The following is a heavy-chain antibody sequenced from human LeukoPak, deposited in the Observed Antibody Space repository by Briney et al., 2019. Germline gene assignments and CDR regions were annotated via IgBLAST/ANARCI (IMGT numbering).Heavy chain of an antibody. Sequence: SETLSLTCAVYGGSFSGYYWSWIRQPPGKGLEWIGEINHSGSTNYNPSLKSRVTISVDTSKNQFSLKLSSVTAADTAVYYCARLVPQLYSYGGQSIDYWGQGTLVTVSS. V-gene: IGHV4-34*01. CDR3: ARLVPQLYSYGGQSIDY. J-gene: IGHJ4*02. CDR2: INHSGST. D-gene: IGHD5-18*01. CDR1: GGSFSGYY.